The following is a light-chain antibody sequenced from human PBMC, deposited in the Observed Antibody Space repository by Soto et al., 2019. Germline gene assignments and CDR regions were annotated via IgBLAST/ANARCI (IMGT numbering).Light chain of an antibody. CDR2: DAS. CDR3: HQYASSPWT. J-gene: IGKJ1*01. V-gene: IGKV3-20*01. CDR1: QSVSSTY. Sequence: EIVLTQSPGTLSLSPGDRATLSCRASQSVSSTYLAWYQQKPGQAPRLLIYDASTRAAGIPDRFSGSGSGTDFTLTISRLEAEDFADYYCHQYASSPWTFGQGAKVEIK.